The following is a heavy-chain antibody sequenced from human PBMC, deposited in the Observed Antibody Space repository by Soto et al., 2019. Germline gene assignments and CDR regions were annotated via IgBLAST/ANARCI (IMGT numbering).Heavy chain of an antibody. CDR3: ARTRVLGPTGYYYGLDG. CDR2: ISGNNENI. J-gene: IGHJ6*02. Sequence: QVQLVQSGAEMKKPGASVKVSCQASGYTFSSYGISWVRQAPGQGLEWRGWISGNNENIKCEQKLHGRVHMTTDTSTSTAYVELRRLRSDDTAVYYCARTRVLGPTGYYYGLDGWGQGTTVTVSS. V-gene: IGHV1-18*04. D-gene: IGHD1-26*01. CDR1: GYTFSSYG.